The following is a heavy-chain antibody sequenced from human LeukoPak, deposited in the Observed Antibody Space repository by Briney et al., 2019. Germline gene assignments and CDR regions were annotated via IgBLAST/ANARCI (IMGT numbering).Heavy chain of an antibody. Sequence: GGSLRLSCAASGFTFSSYSMNWVRQAPGKGLEWVSYISSSSSTIYYADSVKGRFTISRDNAKNSLYLQMNSLRAEDTAVYYCARDPDQIEGANFHYWGQGTLVTVSS. V-gene: IGHV3-48*01. D-gene: IGHD1-26*01. CDR3: ARDPDQIEGANFHY. CDR2: ISSSSSTI. CDR1: GFTFSSYS. J-gene: IGHJ4*02.